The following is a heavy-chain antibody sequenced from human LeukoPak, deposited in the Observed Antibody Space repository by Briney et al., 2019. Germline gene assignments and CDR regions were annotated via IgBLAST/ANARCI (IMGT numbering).Heavy chain of an antibody. V-gene: IGHV1-24*01. CDR3: ARGRAYGSGSYYARGRALPRTFDP. D-gene: IGHD3-10*01. Sequence: GASVKVSCKVSGYTLTELSMHWVRQAPGKGLEWMGGFDPEDGETIYAQKFQGRVTMARNTSISTAYMELSSLRSEDTAVYYCARGRAYGSGSYYARGRALPRTFDPWGQGTLVTVSS. CDR1: GYTLTELS. CDR2: FDPEDGET. J-gene: IGHJ5*02.